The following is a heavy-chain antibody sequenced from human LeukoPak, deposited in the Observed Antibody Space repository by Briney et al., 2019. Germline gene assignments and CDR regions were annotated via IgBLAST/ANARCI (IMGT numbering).Heavy chain of an antibody. CDR2: IYYSGST. CDR1: GGSISSYC. J-gene: IGHJ5*02. CDR3: ARVGYSSGWYRWFDP. V-gene: IGHV4-59*01. D-gene: IGHD6-19*01. Sequence: SETLSLTCTVSGGSISSYCWSWIRQPPGKGLEWIGYIYYSGSTNYNPSLKSRVTISVDTSKNQFSLKLSSVTAADTAVYYCARVGYSSGWYRWFDPWGQGTLVTVSS.